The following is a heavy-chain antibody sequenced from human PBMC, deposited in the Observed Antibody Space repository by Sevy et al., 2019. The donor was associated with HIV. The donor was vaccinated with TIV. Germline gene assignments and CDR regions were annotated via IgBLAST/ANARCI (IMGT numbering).Heavy chain of an antibody. CDR2: ISGSSSTI. D-gene: IGHD4-17*01. J-gene: IGHJ3*02. Sequence: GGSLRLSCAASGFTFSSYSMNWVRQAPGKGLEWVSYISGSSSTIYYADSVKGRFTISRDNAKNSLYLQMNSLRDEDTAVYYCARDNGYGDYFHAFDIWGQGTMVTVSS. V-gene: IGHV3-48*02. CDR3: ARDNGYGDYFHAFDI. CDR1: GFTFSSYS.